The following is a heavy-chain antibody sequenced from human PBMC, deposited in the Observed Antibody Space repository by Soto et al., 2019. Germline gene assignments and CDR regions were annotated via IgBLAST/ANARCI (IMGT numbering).Heavy chain of an antibody. CDR1: GYSFTNYW. Sequence: GESLKISCQGSGYSFTNYWVGWVRQIPGRGLEWMGIIHPGDPDTRYSPFFQGQVTISADKSISTAYLQWSSLKASDTAMYYCARHNRYSSTWFEGWFDPWGQGTLVTVSS. V-gene: IGHV5-51*01. CDR2: IHPGDPDT. CDR3: ARHNRYSSTWFEGWFDP. D-gene: IGHD6-13*01. J-gene: IGHJ5*02.